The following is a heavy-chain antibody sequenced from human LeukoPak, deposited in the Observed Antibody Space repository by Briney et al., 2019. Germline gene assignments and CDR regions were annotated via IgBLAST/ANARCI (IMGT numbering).Heavy chain of an antibody. D-gene: IGHD3-22*01. Sequence: ASVKVSCKVSGYTFISYGISWVRQAPGQGLEWMGWINDYNGNTNYAQKVQDRVTMTTDTFTSTAYMELRSLRSDDTAVYYCARDGSGYWDDYWGQGTLVTVSS. CDR3: ARDGSGYWDDY. J-gene: IGHJ4*02. CDR1: GYTFISYG. CDR2: INDYNGNT. V-gene: IGHV1-18*01.